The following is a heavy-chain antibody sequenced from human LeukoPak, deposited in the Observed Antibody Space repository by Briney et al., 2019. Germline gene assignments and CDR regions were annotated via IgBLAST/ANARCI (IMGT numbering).Heavy chain of an antibody. CDR2: ISAYNGNT. J-gene: IGHJ4*02. CDR1: GYTFTSYG. V-gene: IGHV1-18*01. CDR3: ATGGSGWYPYYFDY. Sequence: ASVKVSCKASGYTFTSYGISWVRQAPGQGLEWMGCISAYNGNTNYAQKLQGRVTMTTDTSTSTAYMELRSLRSDDTAVYYCATGGSGWYPYYFDYWGQGTLVTVSS. D-gene: IGHD6-19*01.